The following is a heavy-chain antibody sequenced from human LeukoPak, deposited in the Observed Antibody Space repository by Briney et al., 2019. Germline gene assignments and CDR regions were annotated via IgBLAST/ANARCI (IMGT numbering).Heavy chain of an antibody. CDR3: ARAGDFSFKD. D-gene: IGHD3-3*01. J-gene: IGHJ4*02. CDR2: ISSSSSYI. Sequence: GGSLRLSCAASGFTFSNYNMNWVRQAPGKGLEWVSSISSSSSYIYYADSVKGRFTISRDNAKNSLYLQMNSLRAEDMAVYYCARAGDFSFKDWGQGTLVTVSS. CDR1: GFTFSNYN. V-gene: IGHV3-21*01.